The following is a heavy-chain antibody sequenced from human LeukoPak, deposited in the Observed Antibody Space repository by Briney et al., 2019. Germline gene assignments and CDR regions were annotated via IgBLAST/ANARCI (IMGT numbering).Heavy chain of an antibody. CDR2: IIPIFGTA. J-gene: IGHJ5*02. Sequence: ASVKVSCKASGGTFSSYAISWVRQAAGQGLEWMGGIIPIFGTANYAQKFEGRVTITADKSTSTAYMELNSLRSEDTAVYYCTSSSFRGFGELFWFDPWGQGTLVTVSS. D-gene: IGHD3-10*01. V-gene: IGHV1-69*06. CDR1: GGTFSSYA. CDR3: TSSSFRGFGELFWFDP.